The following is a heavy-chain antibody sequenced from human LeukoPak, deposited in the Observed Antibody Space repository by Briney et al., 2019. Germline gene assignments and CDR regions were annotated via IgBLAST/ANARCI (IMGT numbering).Heavy chain of an antibody. CDR3: AKAFDYDFWSGSSTGGDY. Sequence: GGSLRLSCAASGFTFSSYAMSWVRQASGKGLEWGSAIGGSGGSTDYAYSVKGRFTIARDTTKNTLYLENNSLRAEETDVYYCAKAFDYDFWSGSSTGGDYWGPGTLVTVSS. V-gene: IGHV3-23*01. CDR1: GFTFSSYA. CDR2: IGGSGGST. J-gene: IGHJ4*02. D-gene: IGHD3-3*01.